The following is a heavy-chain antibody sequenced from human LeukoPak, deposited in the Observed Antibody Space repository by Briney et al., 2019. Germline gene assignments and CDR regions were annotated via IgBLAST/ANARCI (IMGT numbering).Heavy chain of an antibody. D-gene: IGHD3-10*01. CDR1: GYTFTNYG. CDR2: ISAYNANT. V-gene: IGHV1-18*01. J-gene: IGHJ4*02. CDR3: ARAFGPRYYYGSGGAYYFDY. Sequence: GASVKVSCKASGYTFTNYGISWVRQAPGQGLEWMGWISAYNANTNYAQKLQGRVTMTTDTSTSTAYMELRSLRSDDTAVYYCARAFGPRYYYGSGGAYYFDYWGQGTLVTVSS.